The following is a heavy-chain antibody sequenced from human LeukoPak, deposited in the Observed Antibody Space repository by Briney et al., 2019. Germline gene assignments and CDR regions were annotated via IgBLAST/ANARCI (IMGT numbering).Heavy chain of an antibody. V-gene: IGHV3-7*01. CDR2: IKEDGSEK. J-gene: IGHJ4*02. CDR1: GFMFSNFW. Sequence: GGSLRLSCAASGFMFSNFWMTWVRQAPGKGLEWVANIKEDGSEKKYVDSVKGRFTIPRDNAKNILYLQMNSLRAEDTAVYYCARDWPDPDGEYGLHWGQGTLVTVSS. CDR3: ARDWPDPDGEYGLH. D-gene: IGHD4-17*01.